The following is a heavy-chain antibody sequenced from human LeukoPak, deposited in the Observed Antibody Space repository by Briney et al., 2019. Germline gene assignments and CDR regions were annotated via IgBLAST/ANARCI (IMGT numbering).Heavy chain of an antibody. D-gene: IGHD4-17*01. J-gene: IGHJ4*02. CDR3: ATALMTTNDY. CDR2: ISYDGSNK. CDR1: GFTFSSYA. V-gene: IGHV3-30*04. Sequence: GGSLRLSCEVSGFTFSSYAMHWVRQAPGKGLEWVAVISYDGSNKYYADSVKGRFTISRDNSKNTLYLQMNSLRAEDTAVYYCATALMTTNDYWGQGTLVTVSS.